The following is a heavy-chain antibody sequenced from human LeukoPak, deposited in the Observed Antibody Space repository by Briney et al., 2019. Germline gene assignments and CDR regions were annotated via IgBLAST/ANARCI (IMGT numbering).Heavy chain of an antibody. CDR1: GFTFSNAW. CDR2: VKSKTDDETT. J-gene: IGHJ4*02. D-gene: IGHD6-19*01. Sequence: PGGSLRLSCAASGFTFSNAWMSWVRQAPGKGLEWVGRVKSKTDDETTDYAAPVKGRFTISRDDSKNTLYLQMNSLKTEDTAVYYCTTVRGYTSGRPFDYWGQGILVTVSS. CDR3: TTVRGYTSGRPFDY. V-gene: IGHV3-15*01.